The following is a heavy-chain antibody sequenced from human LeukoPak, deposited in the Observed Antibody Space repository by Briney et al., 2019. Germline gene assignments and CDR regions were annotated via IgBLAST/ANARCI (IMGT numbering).Heavy chain of an antibody. J-gene: IGHJ4*02. V-gene: IGHV4-34*01. D-gene: IGHD3-10*01. CDR3: ARVRSRILWFGELFPPRYFDY. CDR1: GGSFSGYY. Sequence: SETLSLTCAVYGGSFSGYYWSWLRPPPGKGLEWIGEINHSGSTNYNPSLKSRVTISVDTSKNQFSLKLSSVTAADTAVYYCARVRSRILWFGELFPPRYFDYWGQGTLVTVSS. CDR2: INHSGST.